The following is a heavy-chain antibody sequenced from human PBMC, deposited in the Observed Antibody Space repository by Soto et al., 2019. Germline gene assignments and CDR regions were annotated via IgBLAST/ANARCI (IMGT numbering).Heavy chain of an antibody. Sequence: ASVKVSCKASGGTFSGYAINWVRQAPGQGLEWMGGIIPLLGITDYGQKFQGRITIAADESTGTAYMDLRGLRSEDTAVYYCARDPRSITGTTSSEDFQHWGQGTLVTVSS. V-gene: IGHV1-69*01. CDR3: ARDPRSITGTTSSEDFQH. J-gene: IGHJ1*01. CDR2: IIPLLGIT. CDR1: GGTFSGYA. D-gene: IGHD1-20*01.